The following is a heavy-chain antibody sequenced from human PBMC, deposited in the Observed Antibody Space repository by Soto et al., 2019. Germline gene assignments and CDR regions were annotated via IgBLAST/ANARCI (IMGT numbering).Heavy chain of an antibody. CDR1: GYIFVNYG. D-gene: IGHD3-16*01. V-gene: IGHV1-18*01. CDR3: AMADNYVTPTPQDV. CDR2: ISPYSGNT. Sequence: QVQLVQSGDEVRKPGSSVKVSCKASGYIFVNYGIAWVRQAPGQGLEWMGWISPYSGNTHYARKVQGRLTMNTDTSKSTAYMAMGSLTSGDTTVYYCAMADNYVTPTPQDVWGQGTTVTVSS. J-gene: IGHJ6*02.